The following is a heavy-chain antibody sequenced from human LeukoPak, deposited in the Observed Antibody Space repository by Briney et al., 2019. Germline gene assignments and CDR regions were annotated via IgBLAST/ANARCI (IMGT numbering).Heavy chain of an antibody. Sequence: SETLSLTCAVCGGSFSGYYWSWIRQPPGKGLEWIGEINHSGSTNYNPSLKSRVTISVDTSKNQFSLKLSSVTAADTAVYYCARALPGITMVRAPGHWGQGTLVTVSS. CDR1: GGSFSGYY. CDR2: INHSGST. D-gene: IGHD3-10*01. J-gene: IGHJ4*02. CDR3: ARALPGITMVRAPGH. V-gene: IGHV4-34*01.